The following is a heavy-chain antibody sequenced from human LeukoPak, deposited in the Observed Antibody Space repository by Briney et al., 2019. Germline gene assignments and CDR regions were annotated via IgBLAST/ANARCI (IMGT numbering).Heavy chain of an antibody. CDR2: IYYSGST. Sequence: KPSETLSLTCTVSGGSIGSYYWSWIRQPPGKGLEWIGYIYYSGSTNYNPSLKSRVTISVDTSKNQFSLKLSSVTAADTAVYYCARAGRFGELPYDYWGQGTLVTVSS. D-gene: IGHD3-10*01. CDR1: GGSIGSYY. V-gene: IGHV4-59*08. J-gene: IGHJ4*02. CDR3: ARAGRFGELPYDY.